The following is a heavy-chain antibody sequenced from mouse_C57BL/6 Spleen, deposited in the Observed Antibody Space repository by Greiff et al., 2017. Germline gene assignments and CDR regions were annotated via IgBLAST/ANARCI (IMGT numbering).Heavy chain of an antibody. CDR2: ISSGGDYI. CDR3: TREGYYGSSSGFDY. Sequence: EVKLMESGEGLVKPGGSLKLSCAASGFTFSSYAMSWVRQTPEKRLEWVAYISSGGDYIYYADTVKGRFTISRDNARNTLYLQMSSLKSEDTAMYYCTREGYYGSSSGFDYWGQGTTLTVSS. V-gene: IGHV5-9-1*02. D-gene: IGHD1-1*01. J-gene: IGHJ2*01. CDR1: GFTFSSYA.